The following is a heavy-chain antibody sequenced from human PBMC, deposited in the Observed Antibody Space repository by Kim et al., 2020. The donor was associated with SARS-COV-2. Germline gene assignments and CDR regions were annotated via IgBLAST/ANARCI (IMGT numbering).Heavy chain of an antibody. CDR1: GGSISSYY. CDR3: ARSGDYGIFDY. CDR2: IYYSGST. J-gene: IGHJ4*02. Sequence: SETLSLTCTVSGGSISSYYWSWIRQPPGKGLEWIGYIYYSGSTNYNPSLKSRVTISVDTSKNQFSLKLSSVTAADTAVYYCARSGDYGIFDYWGQGTLVTVSS. D-gene: IGHD4-17*01. V-gene: IGHV4-59*01.